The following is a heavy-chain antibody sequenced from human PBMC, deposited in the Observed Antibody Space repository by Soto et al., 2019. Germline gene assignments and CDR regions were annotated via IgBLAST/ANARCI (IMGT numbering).Heavy chain of an antibody. V-gene: IGHV3-15*01. CDR2: IKSKSDGGTT. Sequence: EVHLVESGGGLVKPGGSLRLSCATSGFIFHNAWMTWVRQAPGKGLEWVGRIKSKSDGGTTDYTSPVVGRFTISRDDSNNTLYVEMNSLKTEDTAMYYCATDLPWSYGALGFWGQGTLVTVSS. J-gene: IGHJ4*02. CDR1: GFIFHNAW. CDR3: ATDLPWSYGALGF. D-gene: IGHD1-26*01.